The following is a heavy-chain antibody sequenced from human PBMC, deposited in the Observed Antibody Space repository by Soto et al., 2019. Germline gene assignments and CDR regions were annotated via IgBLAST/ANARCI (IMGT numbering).Heavy chain of an antibody. V-gene: IGHV3-7*01. J-gene: IGHJ4*02. Sequence: EVQLVESGGGLVQPGGSLSLSCAASGFTFSNYWMTWVRQAPGKGLEWVANIKQDGSERDYVDSVKGRFTISRDNAKNSLYLQMNGLRAEDTAVYYCVYGGYYFDYWGQGTLVTVSS. CDR2: IKQDGSER. CDR3: VYGGYYFDY. CDR1: GFTFSNYW. D-gene: IGHD2-15*01.